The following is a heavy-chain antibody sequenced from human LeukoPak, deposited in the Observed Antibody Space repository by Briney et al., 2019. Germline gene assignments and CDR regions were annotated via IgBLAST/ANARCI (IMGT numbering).Heavy chain of an antibody. CDR3: ARADPYYSMIVDAFDI. CDR1: GGSFSGYY. J-gene: IGHJ3*02. D-gene: IGHD3-22*01. V-gene: IGHV4-34*01. CDR2: INHSGST. Sequence: SETLSLTCAVYGGSFSGYYWSWIRQPPWKGLEWIGEINHSGSTNYNPSLKSRVTISVDTSKNQFSLKLSSVAAADTAVYYCARADPYYSMIVDAFDIWGQGTMVTVSS.